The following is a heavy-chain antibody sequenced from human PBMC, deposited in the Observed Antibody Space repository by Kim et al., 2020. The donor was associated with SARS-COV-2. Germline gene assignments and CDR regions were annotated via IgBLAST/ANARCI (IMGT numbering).Heavy chain of an antibody. CDR3: AREWGDGGSFFKY. Sequence: ASVKVSCKTSGYTFAGYYMHWVRQAPGQGLEWMGRIHPNNGVTDYEQKFQDRVTLTRDTSTGLVYMELNRLTSDDTAIYYCAREWGDGGSFFKYWGPGTLVTVSS. J-gene: IGHJ4*02. V-gene: IGHV1-2*06. CDR2: IHPNNGVT. CDR1: GYTFAGYY. D-gene: IGHD1-26*01.